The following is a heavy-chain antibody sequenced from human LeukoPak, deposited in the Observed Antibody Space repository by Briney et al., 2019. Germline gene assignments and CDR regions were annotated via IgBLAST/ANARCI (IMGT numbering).Heavy chain of an antibody. CDR1: GFTFINYG. D-gene: IGHD1-26*01. CDR2: ISKDGSKK. V-gene: IGHV3-30*04. J-gene: IGHJ4*02. Sequence: PGGSLRLSCAASGFTFINYGMHWVRQAPGEGLEWVAAISKDGSKKSYADSVKGRLTVSRDNSKNMLYLQMSSLRPEDTAVYYCARDLDENDWEGFFDNWGQGTLVTVPS. CDR3: ARDLDENDWEGFFDN.